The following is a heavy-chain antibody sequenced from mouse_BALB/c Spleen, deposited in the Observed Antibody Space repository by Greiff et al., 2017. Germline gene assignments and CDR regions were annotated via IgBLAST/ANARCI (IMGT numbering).Heavy chain of an antibody. CDR1: GYTFTSYW. V-gene: IGHV1S81*02. J-gene: IGHJ3*01. Sequence: QVQLQQPGAELVKPGASVKLSCKASGYTFTSYWMHWVKQRPGQGLEWIGEINPSNGRTNYNEKFKSKATLTVDKSSSTAYMQLSSLTSEDSAVYYCNALTTVVARRFAYWGQGTLVTVSA. D-gene: IGHD1-1*01. CDR3: NALTTVVARRFAY. CDR2: INPSNGRT.